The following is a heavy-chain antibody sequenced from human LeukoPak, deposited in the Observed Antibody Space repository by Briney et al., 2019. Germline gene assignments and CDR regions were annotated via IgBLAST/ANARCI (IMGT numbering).Heavy chain of an antibody. V-gene: IGHV4-38-2*02. CDR1: GYSISSGYY. Sequence: SETLSLTCAVSGYSISSGYYWGWIRQPPGKGLEWIGRIYHSGSTDYNPSLKSRVTISVDTSKNQISLNLSSVTAADTAMYYCARDQPPMVRGVIIDYYGMDVWGQGTTVTVSS. CDR3: ARDQPPMVRGVIIDYYGMDV. D-gene: IGHD3-10*01. CDR2: IYHSGST. J-gene: IGHJ6*02.